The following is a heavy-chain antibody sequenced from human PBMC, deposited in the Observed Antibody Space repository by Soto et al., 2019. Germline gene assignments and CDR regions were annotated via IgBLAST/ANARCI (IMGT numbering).Heavy chain of an antibody. J-gene: IGHJ5*02. CDR1: GGSIGTSAYY. V-gene: IGHV4-39*01. CDR3: SRRAPEGFDP. Sequence: SETLSLTCAVSGGSIGTSAYYWGWIRQAPGKGLEWIGSINHSGNTYLSPSLKDRVTMSVDTSKNSFSLKLRSATAADTGLYYCSRRAPEGFDPWGQGTLVTVSS. CDR2: INHSGNT.